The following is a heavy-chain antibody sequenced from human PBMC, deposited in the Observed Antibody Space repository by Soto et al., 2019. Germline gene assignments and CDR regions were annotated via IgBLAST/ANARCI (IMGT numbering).Heavy chain of an antibody. J-gene: IGHJ5*02. CDR1: GGSIGTSAYY. V-gene: IGHV4-39*01. CDR3: SRRAPEGFDP. Sequence: SETLSLTCAVSGGSIGTSAYYWGWIRQAPGKGLEWIGSINHSGNTYLSPSLKDRVTMSVDTSKNSFSLKLRSATAADTGLYYCSRRAPEGFDPWGQGTLVTVSS. CDR2: INHSGNT.